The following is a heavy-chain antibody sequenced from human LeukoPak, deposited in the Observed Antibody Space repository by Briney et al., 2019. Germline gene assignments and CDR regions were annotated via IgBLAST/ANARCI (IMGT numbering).Heavy chain of an antibody. J-gene: IGHJ5*02. Sequence: SDTLSLTCTVSGGSISSSSYYWGWIRQPPGKGLEWIGSIYYSGSTYYNPSLKSRVTISVDTSKNQFSLKLSSVTAADTAVYYCARAVAASFDPWGQGTLVTVSS. V-gene: IGHV4-39*07. CDR3: ARAVAASFDP. CDR1: GGSISSSSYY. D-gene: IGHD6-25*01. CDR2: IYYSGST.